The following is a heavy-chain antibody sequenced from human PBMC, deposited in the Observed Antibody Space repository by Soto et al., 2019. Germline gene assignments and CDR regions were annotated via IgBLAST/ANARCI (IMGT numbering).Heavy chain of an antibody. Sequence: GGSLRLSCAASGFTFSSYAMHWVRQAPGKGLEYVSAISSNGGSTYYANSVKGRFTISRDNSKNTLYLQMGSLRAEDMAVYYCAAPYLTGTEAFDIWGQGTMVTVSS. CDR3: AAPYLTGTEAFDI. CDR2: ISSNGGST. D-gene: IGHD4-17*01. J-gene: IGHJ3*02. V-gene: IGHV3-64*01. CDR1: GFTFSSYA.